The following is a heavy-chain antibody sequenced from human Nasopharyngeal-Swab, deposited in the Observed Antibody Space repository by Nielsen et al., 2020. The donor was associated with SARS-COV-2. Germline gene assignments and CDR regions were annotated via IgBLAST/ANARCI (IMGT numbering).Heavy chain of an antibody. CDR2: ISSSSSYI. D-gene: IGHD3-22*01. Sequence: GESLKISCAASGFTFSDYYMSWICQAPGKGLEWVSSISSSSSYIYYADSVKGRFTISRDNAKNSLYLQMNSLRAEDTAVYYCARGLPLYYDSSGYLVNWGQGTLVTVSS. J-gene: IGHJ4*02. CDR3: ARGLPLYYDSSGYLVN. V-gene: IGHV3-11*06. CDR1: GFTFSDYY.